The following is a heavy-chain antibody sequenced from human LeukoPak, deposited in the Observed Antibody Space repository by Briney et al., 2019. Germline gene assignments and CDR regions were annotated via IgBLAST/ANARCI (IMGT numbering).Heavy chain of an antibody. CDR1: GGSFSGYY. CDR2: IYYSGSN. J-gene: IGHJ3*02. Sequence: ASGTLSLTCAVYGGSFSGYYWSWIRQHPGKGLEWIGYIYYSGSNHYNPSLKSRVTISVDTSKNQFSLKLSSVTAADTAVYYCARGPGYCRSTTCYGGAFDIWGQGTMVTVSS. CDR3: ARGPGYCRSTTCYGGAFDI. D-gene: IGHD2-2*01. V-gene: IGHV4-31*11.